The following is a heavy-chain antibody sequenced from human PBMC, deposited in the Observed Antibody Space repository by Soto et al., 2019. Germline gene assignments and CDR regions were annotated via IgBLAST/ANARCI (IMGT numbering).Heavy chain of an antibody. CDR3: ASQPVVGADLHAEYFQH. Sequence: GASVKVSCKASGGTFSSYAISWVRQAPGQGLEWMGGIIPIFGTANYAQKFQGRVTITADESTSTAYMELSSLRSEDTAVYYCASQPVVGADLHAEYFQHWGQGTLVTVSS. J-gene: IGHJ1*01. V-gene: IGHV1-69*13. CDR2: IIPIFGTA. D-gene: IGHD1-26*01. CDR1: GGTFSSYA.